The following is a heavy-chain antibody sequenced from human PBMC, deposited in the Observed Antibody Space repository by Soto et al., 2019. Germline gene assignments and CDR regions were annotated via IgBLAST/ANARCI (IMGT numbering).Heavy chain of an antibody. CDR2: IIPILGIA. J-gene: IGHJ3*02. V-gene: IGHV1-69*04. CDR1: GGPFSSYN. Sequence: GAPVKVSCKASGGPFSSYNIRRVRQAPGQGLEWMGRIIPILGIANYAQKFQGRVTITADKSTSTAYMELSSLRSEDTAVYYCAREENDAFDIWGQGTMVTVSS. CDR3: AREENDAFDI.